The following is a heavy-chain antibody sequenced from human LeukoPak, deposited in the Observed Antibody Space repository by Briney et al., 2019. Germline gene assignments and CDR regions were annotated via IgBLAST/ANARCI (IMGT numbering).Heavy chain of an antibody. CDR1: GFSFSDAW. V-gene: IGHV3-15*01. D-gene: IGHD3-10*01. J-gene: IGHJ4*02. CDR2: IKSKADGGTT. CDR3: TTKVRWSSSDY. Sequence: PGGSLRLSCAASGFSFSDAWMSWVRQAPGKGLEWVGRIKSKADGGTTDYAAPVKGRFTISRDDSKNTLYLQMNSLKTEDTAMYYCTTKVRWSSSDYWGQGTLVTVSS.